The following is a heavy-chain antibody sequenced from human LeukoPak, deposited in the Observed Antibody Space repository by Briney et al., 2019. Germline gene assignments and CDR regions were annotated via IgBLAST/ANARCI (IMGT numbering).Heavy chain of an antibody. J-gene: IGHJ4*02. V-gene: IGHV3-7*04. CDR2: IRQDGVEK. Sequence: GGSLRLSCAASGFTFSTYWMSWVRQAPGKGLEWVANIRQDGVEKYYVDSVRGRFTISRDNAKKSLFLQMNSLRVEDTAVYYCARGEIGGDWYGRWGQGTLVTVSS. CDR1: GFTFSTYW. D-gene: IGHD2-21*02. CDR3: ARGEIGGDWYGR.